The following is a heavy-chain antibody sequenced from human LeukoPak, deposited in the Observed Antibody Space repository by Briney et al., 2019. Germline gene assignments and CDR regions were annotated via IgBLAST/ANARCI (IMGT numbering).Heavy chain of an antibody. J-gene: IGHJ3*02. V-gene: IGHV3-7*01. CDR3: ARDHGDSTRLGAFDI. D-gene: IGHD7-27*01. CDR1: GFTFSSYW. Sequence: PGGSLRLSCAASGFTFSSYWMSWVRQAPGKGLEWVANIKQDGSEKYYVDSVKGRFTISRDNAKNSLYLQINSLRAEDTAVYYCARDHGDSTRLGAFDIWGQGTMVTVSS. CDR2: IKQDGSEK.